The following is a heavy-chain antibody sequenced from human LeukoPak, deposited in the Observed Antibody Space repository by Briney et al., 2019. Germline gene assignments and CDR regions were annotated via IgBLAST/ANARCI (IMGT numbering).Heavy chain of an antibody. Sequence: PSETLSLTCTVSGGSINSYYWTWIRQPPGKGLEWSGYIYHTGSTNYNPSLKSRVTISLDTSKNQFSLRLMSVSAADTAVYYCARRVAVAPFYGMDVWGQGTPVTVSS. CDR1: GGSINSYY. CDR3: ARRVAVAPFYGMDV. J-gene: IGHJ6*02. D-gene: IGHD6-13*01. CDR2: IYHTGST. V-gene: IGHV4-59*08.